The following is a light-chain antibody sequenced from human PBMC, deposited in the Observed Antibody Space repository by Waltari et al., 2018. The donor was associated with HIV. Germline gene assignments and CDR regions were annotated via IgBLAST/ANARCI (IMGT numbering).Light chain of an antibody. CDR2: RNN. V-gene: IGLV1-47*01. Sequence: QSVLTQPPSASGTPGQRVTVSCSGSSSNIGSNYVYWYQQLPGTAPKLLISRNNQRPSGVPDRFSGSKSGPSASLAISGLRSEDEADYYCAAWDDSLSGRVFGGGTKLTVL. CDR1: SSNIGSNY. CDR3: AAWDDSLSGRV. J-gene: IGLJ3*02.